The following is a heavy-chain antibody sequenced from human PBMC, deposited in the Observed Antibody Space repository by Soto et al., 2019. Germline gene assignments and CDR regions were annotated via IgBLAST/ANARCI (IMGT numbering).Heavy chain of an antibody. CDR2: IHYSGTT. J-gene: IGHJ4*02. CDR1: GGSISSSSYY. CDR3: ARHGGLALAGTFYFDY. D-gene: IGHD1-1*01. V-gene: IGHV4-39*01. Sequence: QLQLQESGPGLVKPSETLSLTCTVSGGSISSSSYYWGWIRQPPGKGLEWIGSIHYSGTTYHNPSLKRRVTISVDTSKNQFSLRLSSVTAADTAVYYCARHGGLALAGTFYFDYWGQGTLVTVSS.